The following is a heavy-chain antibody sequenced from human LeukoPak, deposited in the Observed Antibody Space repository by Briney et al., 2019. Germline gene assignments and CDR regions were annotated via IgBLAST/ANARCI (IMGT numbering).Heavy chain of an antibody. CDR3: AKVSDYGGYFDY. D-gene: IGHD4-23*01. J-gene: IGHJ4*02. CDR2: ISGSGGST. Sequence: GGSLRLSCAASGFTFSSYAMSWVRQAPGKGLEWVSAISGSGGSTYYADSVEGRFTISRDNSKNTLYLQMNSLRAEDTAVYYCAKVSDYGGYFDYWGQGTLVTVSS. CDR1: GFTFSSYA. V-gene: IGHV3-23*01.